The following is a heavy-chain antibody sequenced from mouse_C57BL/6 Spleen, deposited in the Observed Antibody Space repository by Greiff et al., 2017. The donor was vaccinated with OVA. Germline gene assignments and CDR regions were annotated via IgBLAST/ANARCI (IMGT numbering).Heavy chain of an antibody. J-gene: IGHJ1*03. CDR2: INPSSGYT. V-gene: IGHV1-4*01. D-gene: IGHD2-2*01. Sequence: VKVVESGADLARPGASVKMSCKASGYTFTSYTMHWVKQRPGQGLEWIGYINPSSGYTKYNQKFKDKATLTAAKSSSTAYMQLSSLTSEDSAVYYCARNYYGFHGVYFDVWGTGTPVTVSS. CDR3: ARNYYGFHGVYFDV. CDR1: GYTFTSYT.